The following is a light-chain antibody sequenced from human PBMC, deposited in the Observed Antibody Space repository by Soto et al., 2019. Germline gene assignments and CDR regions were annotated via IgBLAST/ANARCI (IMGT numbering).Light chain of an antibody. CDR3: MQGTHWPIT. CDR1: QSLVHSDGIAY. CDR2: KVS. J-gene: IGKJ5*01. V-gene: IGKV2-30*02. Sequence: VVMTQSPLSLPFTLGQRASISCRSNQSLVHSDGIAYFSWFQQRPGRSPRRLIYKVSNRDSGVPARFSGSGSGTDFALKISRVEAEDVGVYYCMQGTHWPITFGQGTRLEI.